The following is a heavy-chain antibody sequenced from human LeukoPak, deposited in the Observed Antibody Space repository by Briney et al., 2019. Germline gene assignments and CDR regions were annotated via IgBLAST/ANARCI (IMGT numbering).Heavy chain of an antibody. CDR2: IYYSGST. V-gene: IGHV4-31*03. CDR3: ARMGSAVVTPRDAFDI. J-gene: IGHJ3*02. D-gene: IGHD4-23*01. CDR1: GGSISSGGYY. Sequence: SQTLSLTCTVSGGSISSGGYYWSWIRRHPGKGLEWIGYIYYSGSTYYNPSLKSRVTISVDTSKNQFSLKLSSVTAADTAVYYCARMGSAVVTPRDAFDIWGQGTMVTVSS.